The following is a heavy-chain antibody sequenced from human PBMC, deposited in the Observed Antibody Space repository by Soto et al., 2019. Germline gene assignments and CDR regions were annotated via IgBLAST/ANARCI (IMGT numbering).Heavy chain of an antibody. V-gene: IGHV1-18*01. CDR1: GYTFTSYV. CDR2: ISAYNGNT. CDR3: ARVINGDYVNAFDI. D-gene: IGHD4-17*01. J-gene: IGHJ3*02. Sequence: ASVKVSCKASGYTFTSYVISWVRQAPGQGLEWMGWISAYNGNTNYAQKLQGRVTITTDTSTSTAYMELSSLRSEDTAVYYCARVINGDYVNAFDIWGQGTMVTVSS.